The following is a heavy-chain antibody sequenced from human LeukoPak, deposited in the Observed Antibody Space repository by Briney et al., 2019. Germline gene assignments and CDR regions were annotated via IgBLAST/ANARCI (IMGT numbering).Heavy chain of an antibody. CDR2: ISGSGGST. D-gene: IGHD5-18*01. J-gene: IGHJ3*02. CDR1: GFTFSSYA. V-gene: IGHV3-23*01. CDR3: AKDSWIQLWHDAFDI. Sequence: GGSLRLSCAASGFTFSSYAMSWVRQAPGKGLEWVSAISGSGGSTYYADSVKGRFTISRDNSKNTLYLQMNGLRAEDTAVYYCAKDSWIQLWHDAFDIGGQGTMVTVSS.